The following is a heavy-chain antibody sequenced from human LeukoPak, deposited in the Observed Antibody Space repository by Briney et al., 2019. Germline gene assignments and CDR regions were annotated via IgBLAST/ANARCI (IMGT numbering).Heavy chain of an antibody. CDR2: IYPGDSDT. V-gene: IGHV5-51*01. D-gene: IGHD3-10*01. Sequence: KPGESLKISCKGSGYSFTSYWIGWVRQMPGKGLEWMGIIYPGDSDTRYSPSFQGQVTISADKSISTAYLQWSSLKASDTAMYYCARHPGFMGYYYYMDVWGKGTTVTVSS. J-gene: IGHJ6*03. CDR1: GYSFTSYW. CDR3: ARHPGFMGYYYYMDV.